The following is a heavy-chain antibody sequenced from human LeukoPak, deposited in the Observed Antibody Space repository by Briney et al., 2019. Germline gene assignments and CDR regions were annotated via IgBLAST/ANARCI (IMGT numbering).Heavy chain of an antibody. CDR2: INSDCSST. CDR1: GFTFSRYC. Sequence: GGSLRLSCAASGFTFSRYCMHWVRQAPGKGLVWVSHINSDCSSTNYADSVKGRFTISRDNAKNTLFLQMNSLRAEDTAVYYCTRDGGSSEFDYWGQGTLVTVSS. CDR3: TRDGGSSEFDY. V-gene: IGHV3-74*01. D-gene: IGHD6-6*01. J-gene: IGHJ4*02.